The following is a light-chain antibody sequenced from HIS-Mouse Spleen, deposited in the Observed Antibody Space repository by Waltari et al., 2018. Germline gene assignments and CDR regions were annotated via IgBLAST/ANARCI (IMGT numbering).Light chain of an antibody. V-gene: IGLV3-19*01. CDR2: GKN. J-gene: IGLJ3*02. CDR1: SLSSYY. CDR3: NSRDSSGNHLV. Sequence: SSELTQDPAVSVALGQTVRITCQGDSLSSYYSSWYQQKPGQAPVLVIYGKNNRPSAIPDRFSGSSSGNTASLTITGAQAEDEADYYCNSRDSSGNHLVFGGGTKLTVL.